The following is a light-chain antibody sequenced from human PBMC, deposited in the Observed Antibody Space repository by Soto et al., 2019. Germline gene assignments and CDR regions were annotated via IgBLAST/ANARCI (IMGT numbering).Light chain of an antibody. Sequence: EIVMTQSPATLSVSPGERATLYCRASQSVSSNLAWYQQKAGQAPRLLIYGASTRATGIPARFTGSGSGTEFTLSISSLQSEDFAVYYCQQCNNWPPTFGQGTKVDIK. J-gene: IGKJ1*01. CDR2: GAS. V-gene: IGKV3-15*01. CDR3: QQCNNWPPT. CDR1: QSVSSN.